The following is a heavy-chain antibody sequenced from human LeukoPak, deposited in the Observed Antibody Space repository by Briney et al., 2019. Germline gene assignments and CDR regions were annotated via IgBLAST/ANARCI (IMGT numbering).Heavy chain of an antibody. D-gene: IGHD4-17*01. CDR2: IYYTGSA. CDR1: GGSVSNGNFY. J-gene: IGHJ4*02. CDR3: ARERDGDYVHNDGDY. Sequence: SETLSLTCTVSGGSVSNGNFYWSWLRQPPGKALEWIGYIYYTGSAYYSPSLEGRVRISVDTSKNQFSVKLNSVTAADTAVYYCARERDGDYVHNDGDYWGQGTLVTVSS. V-gene: IGHV4-61*01.